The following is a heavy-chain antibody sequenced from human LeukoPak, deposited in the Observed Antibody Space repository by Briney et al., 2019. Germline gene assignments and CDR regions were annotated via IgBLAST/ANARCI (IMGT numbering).Heavy chain of an antibody. J-gene: IGHJ4*02. Sequence: PGGSLRPSCAASGFTFSSYAMSWVRQAPGKGLEWVSAISDSGGTTYYADSVKGRFTISRDNSKNTLYLQMNSLRAEDTAVYYCAKSPSNDFWSGYRYWGQGTLVTVSS. D-gene: IGHD3-3*01. V-gene: IGHV3-23*01. CDR2: ISDSGGTT. CDR3: AKSPSNDFWSGYRY. CDR1: GFTFSSYA.